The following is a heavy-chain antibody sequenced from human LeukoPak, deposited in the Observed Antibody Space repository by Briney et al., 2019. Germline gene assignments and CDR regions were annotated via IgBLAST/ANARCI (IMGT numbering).Heavy chain of an antibody. CDR1: GGTFSSYA. D-gene: IGHD2-2*01. V-gene: IGHV1-69*13. CDR3: ARGDLGYCSSTSCYAWGNYYYYYMDV. CDR2: IIPIFGTA. J-gene: IGHJ6*03. Sequence: ASVKVSCTASGGTFSSYAISWVRQAPGQGLEWMGGIIPIFGTANYAQKFQGRVTITADESTSTAYMELSSLRSEDTAVYYCARGDLGYCSSTSCYAWGNYYYYYMDVWGKGTTVTVSS.